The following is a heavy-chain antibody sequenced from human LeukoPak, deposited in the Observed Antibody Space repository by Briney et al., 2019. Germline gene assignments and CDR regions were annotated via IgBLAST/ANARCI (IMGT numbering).Heavy chain of an antibody. V-gene: IGHV3-23*01. Sequence: GGSLRLSCAASGFTFSSYAMSWVRQAPGKGLEWVSAISGSGGSTYYADSVKGRFTISRDNSKNTLYLQMYSLRAEDTAVYYCAKNQLVTVYFDYWGQGTLVTVSS. D-gene: IGHD6-13*01. CDR2: ISGSGGST. CDR1: GFTFSSYA. CDR3: AKNQLVTVYFDY. J-gene: IGHJ4*02.